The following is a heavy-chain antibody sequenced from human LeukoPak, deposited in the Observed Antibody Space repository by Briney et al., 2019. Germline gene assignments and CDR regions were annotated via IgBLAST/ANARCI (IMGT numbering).Heavy chain of an antibody. Sequence: SGTLSLTCAVSGGSISSSNWWSWVRQPPGKGLEWIGEIYHSGSTNYNPSLKSRVTISVDKSKNQFSLKLSSVTAADTAVYYCARVRGSPSGSYDYWGQGTLVTVSS. CDR3: ARVRGSPSGSYDY. CDR2: IYHSGST. D-gene: IGHD3-10*01. V-gene: IGHV4-4*02. CDR1: GGSISSSNW. J-gene: IGHJ4*02.